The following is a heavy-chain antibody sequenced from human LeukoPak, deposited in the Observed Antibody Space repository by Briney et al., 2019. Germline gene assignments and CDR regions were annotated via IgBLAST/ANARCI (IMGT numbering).Heavy chain of an antibody. CDR3: ARHAGYDFWSGYFFGDAFDI. Sequence: PSETLSLTCTVSGGSISSSSYYWGWIRQPPGKGREWLGSIYYRGSTYYNPPLKSPVTISVDPYKNQFSLKLSSVTAADTAVYYCARHAGYDFWSGYFFGDAFDIWGQGTMVTVSS. J-gene: IGHJ3*02. CDR2: IYYRGST. CDR1: GGSISSSSYY. V-gene: IGHV4-39*01. D-gene: IGHD3-3*01.